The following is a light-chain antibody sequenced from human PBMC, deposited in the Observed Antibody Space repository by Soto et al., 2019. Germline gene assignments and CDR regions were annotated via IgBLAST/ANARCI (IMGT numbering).Light chain of an antibody. J-gene: IGLJ1*01. CDR1: NIGGKS. Sequence: SYELAQTSSVSVAPGQTARISCGGNNIGGKSVHWYQRKPGQAPVVVVYDDSDRPSGIPERFSGSNSGNTATLTISRVEAGDEADYHCQVWDDNSDHHVFGTGTKVTVL. CDR3: QVWDDNSDHHV. V-gene: IGLV3-21*02. CDR2: DDS.